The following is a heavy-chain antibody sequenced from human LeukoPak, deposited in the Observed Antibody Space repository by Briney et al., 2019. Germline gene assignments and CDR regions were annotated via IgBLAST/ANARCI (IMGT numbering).Heavy chain of an antibody. CDR3: AKDSSGSSWYWDY. J-gene: IGHJ4*02. CDR1: GFTFSTYG. CDR2: IRYDGSNK. V-gene: IGHV3-30*02. D-gene: IGHD6-13*01. Sequence: PGGSLRLSCAASGFTFSTYGMYWVRQASGKGLEWVTFIRYDGSNKYYADSVKGRFTISRDNSKNTLYLQMNSLRTEDTAVYYCAKDSSGSSWYWDYWGQGTLVTVSS.